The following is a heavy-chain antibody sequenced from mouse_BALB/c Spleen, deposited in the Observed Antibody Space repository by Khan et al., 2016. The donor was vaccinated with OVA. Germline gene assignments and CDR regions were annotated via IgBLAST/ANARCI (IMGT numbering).Heavy chain of an antibody. CDR1: GYTFTDYY. CDR2: IYPGSGYT. V-gene: IGHV1-76*01. CDR3: ARRNYFGYTFAY. D-gene: IGHD1-2*01. J-gene: IGHJ3*01. Sequence: QVQLQQSGAELARPGASVKLSCTASGYTFTDYYINWVKQRTGQGLEWIGEIYPGSGYTYYTEKVRDQSTLTADKSSTTVYMQLSSLTSEDSAVYVCARRNYFGYTFAYWGQGTLLTVSA.